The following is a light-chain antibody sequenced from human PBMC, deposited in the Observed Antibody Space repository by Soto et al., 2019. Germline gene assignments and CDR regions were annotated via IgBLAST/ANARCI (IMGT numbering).Light chain of an antibody. V-gene: IGKV3-15*01. CDR3: QQDHFWGT. J-gene: IGKJ1*01. Sequence: EIMMTQSPSTLSVSQGEKATVACRASQSVSNTLAWFQQKPGQVTRLLFDGAAFRATGVSALFSGSGSGTEFTLTISSQQAEDFAVYCCQQDHFWGTFGQGTKVDI. CDR2: GAA. CDR1: QSVSNT.